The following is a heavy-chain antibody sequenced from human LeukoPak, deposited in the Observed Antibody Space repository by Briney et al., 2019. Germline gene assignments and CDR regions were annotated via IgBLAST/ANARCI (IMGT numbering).Heavy chain of an antibody. CDR3: ARGLELNRDGAFDI. J-gene: IGHJ3*02. Sequence: PGGSLRLSCAASGFTVSSNYMSWVRQAPGKGLEWVSVIYSGGSTYYADSVKGRFTISRDNSKNTLYLQMNSLRAEDTAVYYCARGLELNRDGAFDIWGQGTMVTVSS. CDR1: GFTVSSNY. V-gene: IGHV3-66*01. CDR2: IYSGGST. D-gene: IGHD1-7*01.